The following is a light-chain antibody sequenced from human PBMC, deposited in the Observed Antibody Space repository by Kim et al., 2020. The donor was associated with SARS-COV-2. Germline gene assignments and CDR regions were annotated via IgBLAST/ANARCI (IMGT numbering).Light chain of an antibody. CDR2: DAS. V-gene: IGKV3-11*01. Sequence: FSPGEGATLSCRASQSVSSYLAWYQQKPGQAPRLLIYDASNRATGIPARFSGSGSGTDFTLTISSLEPEDFAVYYCQQRSNWLFTFGPGTKVDIK. CDR3: QQRSNWLFT. CDR1: QSVSSY. J-gene: IGKJ3*01.